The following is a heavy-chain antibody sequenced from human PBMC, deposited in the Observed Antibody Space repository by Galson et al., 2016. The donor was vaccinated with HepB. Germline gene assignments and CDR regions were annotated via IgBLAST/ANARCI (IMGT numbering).Heavy chain of an antibody. CDR3: AREDNGYDSDFDY. CDR1: GYTFTTYG. J-gene: IGHJ4*02. V-gene: IGHV1-18*04. Sequence: SVKVSCKASGYTFTTYGISWVRQAPGQGLEWMGWISPYDGNTNYAQKFQGRVTMSTDTSTSTAYMELRSLRSDDTAAYYCAREDNGYDSDFDYWGQGTAVTVSS. CDR2: ISPYDGNT. D-gene: IGHD5-12*01.